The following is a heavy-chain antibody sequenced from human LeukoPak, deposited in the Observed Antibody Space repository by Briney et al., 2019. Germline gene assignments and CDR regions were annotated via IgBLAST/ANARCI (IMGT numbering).Heavy chain of an antibody. Sequence: GMSLRLYCAASGFTFSNYAMQWVRQAPGKGLEWLAIVSYDGTNKYSADSVKGRFTISRDNSKNMVFLQVNSLRAEDTAVYYCARDHGYTYSKDRFDYWGQGTLVTVSS. D-gene: IGHD5-18*01. CDR2: VSYDGTNK. CDR3: ARDHGYTYSKDRFDY. V-gene: IGHV3-30*04. J-gene: IGHJ4*02. CDR1: GFTFSNYA.